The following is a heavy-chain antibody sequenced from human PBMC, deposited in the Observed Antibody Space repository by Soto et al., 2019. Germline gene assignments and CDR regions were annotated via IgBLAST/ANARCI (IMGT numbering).Heavy chain of an antibody. CDR2: IIPIFGTA. Sequence: ASVKVSCKASGGTFSSYAISGVRQAPGQGLEWMGGIIPIFGTANYAQKVQVRVTITADESTSTAYMELSSLRSEDTAVYYCARDEVWPLQYQAAYYHYGMDVWRQGTKVTVSS. V-gene: IGHV1-69*13. J-gene: IGHJ6*02. CDR3: ARDEVWPLQYQAAYYHYGMDV. D-gene: IGHD4-4*01. CDR1: GGTFSSYA.